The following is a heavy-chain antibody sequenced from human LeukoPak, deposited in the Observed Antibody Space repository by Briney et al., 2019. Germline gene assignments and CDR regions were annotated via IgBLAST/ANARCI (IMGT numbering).Heavy chain of an antibody. V-gene: IGHV5-51*01. Sequence: GESLKISCKGSGYSFTTYWIGWVRQMPGKGLEWMGIIYPGDSDTRYSPSFQGQVTISADKSISTAYLQWSSLKASDTAMYYCARRSSAVAVWFDPWGQGTLVTVSS. CDR2: IYPGDSDT. D-gene: IGHD6-19*01. CDR3: ARRSSAVAVWFDP. CDR1: GYSFTTYW. J-gene: IGHJ5*02.